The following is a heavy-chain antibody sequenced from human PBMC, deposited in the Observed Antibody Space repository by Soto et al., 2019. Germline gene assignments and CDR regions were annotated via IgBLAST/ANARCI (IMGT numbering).Heavy chain of an antibody. D-gene: IGHD2-21*01. CDR1: GFTFSDYW. CDR2: MNPDGSEQ. Sequence: EVHLVESGGALVQPGGSLRLSCAASGFTFSDYWMTWVRQTPGKGLEGVANMNPDGSEQYYLDSVKGRFTISRDNAKNSLYLQMNNLRGEDTAVYYCTRDLNHDCGPWDQETQVIVSS. CDR3: TRDLNHDCGP. V-gene: IGHV3-7*04. J-gene: IGHJ5*02.